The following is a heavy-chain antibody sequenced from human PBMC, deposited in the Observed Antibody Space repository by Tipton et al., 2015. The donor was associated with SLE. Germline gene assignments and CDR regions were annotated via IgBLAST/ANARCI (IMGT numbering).Heavy chain of an antibody. V-gene: IGHV4-59*01. J-gene: IGHJ4*02. CDR1: GGSISNYY. CDR3: ARDFKGIVADYFDY. D-gene: IGHD1-26*01. Sequence: TLSLTCTVSGGSISNYYWSWIRQPPGKGLEWIGEINHSGSTNYNPSLKSRVTISVDTSKNQFSLKLSSVTAADTAVYYCARDFKGIVADYFDYWGQGTLVTVSS. CDR2: INHSGST.